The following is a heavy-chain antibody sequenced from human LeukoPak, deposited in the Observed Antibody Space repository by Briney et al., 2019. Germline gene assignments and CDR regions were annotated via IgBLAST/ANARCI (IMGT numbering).Heavy chain of an antibody. CDR3: ARGRTGSYYAADY. CDR2: VHYSGST. CDR1: GGSISSYY. D-gene: IGHD1-26*01. V-gene: IGHV4-59*01. J-gene: IGHJ4*03. Sequence: PSETLSLTCTVSGGSISSYYWSWVRQPPGKGLEWIGYVHYSGSTEYNPSLKSRVTISVDTSKNHFSLKLTSVTAADTAVYHCARGRTGSYYAADYWGQGTTVTVSS.